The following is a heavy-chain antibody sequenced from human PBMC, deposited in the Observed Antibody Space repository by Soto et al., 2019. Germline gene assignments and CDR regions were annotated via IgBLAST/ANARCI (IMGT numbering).Heavy chain of an antibody. CDR2: IYYSGST. D-gene: IGHD6-19*01. CDR3: ARERGFSSGWYHLGNWFDP. Sequence: SETLSLTCTVSGGSISSYYWSWIRQPPGKGLEWIGYIYYSGSTNYNPSLKSRVTISVDTSKNQFSLKLSSVTAADTAVYYCARERGFSSGWYHLGNWFDPWGQGTLVTVS. J-gene: IGHJ5*02. CDR1: GGSISSYY. V-gene: IGHV4-59*01.